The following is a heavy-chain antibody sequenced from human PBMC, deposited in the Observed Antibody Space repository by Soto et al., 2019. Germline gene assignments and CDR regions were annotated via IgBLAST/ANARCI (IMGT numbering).Heavy chain of an antibody. CDR1: GFTFSSYA. CDR2: ISGSGGST. D-gene: IGHD3-3*01. CDR3: ARSITRRDAFDF. Sequence: GGSLRLSCAASGFTFSSYAMSWVRQAPGKGLEWVSAISGSGGSTYYADSVEGRFTISRDNSKNSLYLQMNTLRAEDTAVYYCARSITRRDAFDFWGQGTMDTVSS. J-gene: IGHJ3*01. V-gene: IGHV3-23*01.